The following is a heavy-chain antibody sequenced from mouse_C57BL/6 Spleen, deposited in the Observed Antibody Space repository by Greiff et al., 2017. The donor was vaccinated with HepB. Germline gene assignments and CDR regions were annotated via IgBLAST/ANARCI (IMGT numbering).Heavy chain of an antibody. CDR2: ISDGGSYT. Sequence: DVKLQESGGGLVKPGGSLKLSCAASGFTFSSYAMSWVRQTPEKRLEWVATISDGGSYTYYPDNVKGRFTISRDNAKNNLYLQMSHLKSEDTAMYYCAREGRPQGYFDVWGTGTTVTVSS. CDR3: AREGRPQGYFDV. CDR1: GFTFSSYA. J-gene: IGHJ1*03. V-gene: IGHV5-4*01.